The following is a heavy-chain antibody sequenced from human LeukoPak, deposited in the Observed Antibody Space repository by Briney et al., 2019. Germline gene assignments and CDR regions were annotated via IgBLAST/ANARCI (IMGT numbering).Heavy chain of an antibody. CDR3: ARGRIVGATSYFDY. CDR2: ISYDGSNK. CDR1: GFTFSSYA. J-gene: IGHJ4*02. D-gene: IGHD1-26*01. V-gene: IGHV3-30-3*01. Sequence: GGSLRLSCAASGFTFSSYAMHWVRQAPGKGLEWVAVISYDGSNKYYADSVKGRFTISRDNSKNTLYLQMNSLRAEDTAVYYCARGRIVGATSYFDYWGQGTLVTVSS.